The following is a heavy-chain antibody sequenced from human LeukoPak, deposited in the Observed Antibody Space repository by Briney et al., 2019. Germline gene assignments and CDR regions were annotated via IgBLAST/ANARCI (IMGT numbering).Heavy chain of an antibody. J-gene: IGHJ6*03. Sequence: ASVKVSCKASGYTFTSYDINWVRQATGQGLEWMGWMNPNSGNTGYAQKFQGRVTITRNTSISAAYMELSSLRSEDTAVYYCAGAYDYYGSGSRRNPYYYYYMDVWGKGTTVTISS. CDR3: AGAYDYYGSGSRRNPYYYYYMDV. CDR2: MNPNSGNT. CDR1: GYTFTSYD. V-gene: IGHV1-8*03. D-gene: IGHD3-10*01.